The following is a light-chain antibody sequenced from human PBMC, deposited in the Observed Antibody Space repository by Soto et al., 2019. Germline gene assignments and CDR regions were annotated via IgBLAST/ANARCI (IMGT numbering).Light chain of an antibody. CDR2: AAS. CDR3: QQGNDVPVT. J-gene: IGKJ5*01. Sequence: DIQMTQSPSSVSASVGDRVTITCRASEDISRWLAWYQQKPGKAPQLLISAASTLHSGVSSRFSGSGSGTDFTLTISSRQPEDFATYYCQQGNDVPVTFGQGTRLEIK. V-gene: IGKV1D-12*01. CDR1: EDISRW.